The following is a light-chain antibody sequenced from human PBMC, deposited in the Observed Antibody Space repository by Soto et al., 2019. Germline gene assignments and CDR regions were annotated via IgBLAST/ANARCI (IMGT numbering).Light chain of an antibody. CDR1: SSDVGVYKS. CDR2: EVS. V-gene: IGLV2-14*01. CDR3: SSYINTNTLV. Sequence: QSALTQPASVSGSPGQSSAISCSGTSSDVGVYKSVSWYQHHPGKVPKLVIFEVSNRPSGVSNRFSGSKSGNTASLTISGLQAEDEADYYCSSYINTNTLVFAGGTQLTVL. J-gene: IGLJ2*01.